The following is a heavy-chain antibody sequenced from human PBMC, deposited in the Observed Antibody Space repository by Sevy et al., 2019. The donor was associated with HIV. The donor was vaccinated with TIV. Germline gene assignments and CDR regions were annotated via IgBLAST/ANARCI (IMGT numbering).Heavy chain of an antibody. CDR3: ARAMWFGELSPPAFDI. Sequence: GGSLRLSCAASGFTFSSYAMHWVRQAPGKGLEWVAVISYDGSKKYYADSVKGRFAISRDNSKNTLYLQMNSLRAEDTAVYYWARAMWFGELSPPAFDIWGQGTMVTVSS. D-gene: IGHD3-10*01. CDR1: GFTFSSYA. J-gene: IGHJ3*02. CDR2: ISYDGSKK. V-gene: IGHV3-30*09.